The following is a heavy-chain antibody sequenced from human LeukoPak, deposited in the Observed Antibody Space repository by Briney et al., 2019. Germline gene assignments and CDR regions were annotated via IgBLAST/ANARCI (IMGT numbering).Heavy chain of an antibody. CDR2: IYYSGST. CDR3: ARSEISERPGLDYFDY. Sequence: SETLSLTCTVSGGSISSGGYYWSWIRQHPGKGLEWIGYIYYSGSTYYNPSLKSRVTISVDTSKNQFSLKLSSVTAADTAVYYCARSEISERPGLDYFDYWGQGTLVTVSS. J-gene: IGHJ4*02. D-gene: IGHD6-19*01. V-gene: IGHV4-31*03. CDR1: GGSISSGGYY.